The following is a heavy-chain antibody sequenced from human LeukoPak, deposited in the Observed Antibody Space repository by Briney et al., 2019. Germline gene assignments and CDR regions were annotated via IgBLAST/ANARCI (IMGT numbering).Heavy chain of an antibody. D-gene: IGHD3-9*01. CDR3: ASLFYDILTGSYYYGMDV. CDR2: IIPIFGTA. J-gene: IGHJ6*04. Sequence: SVKVSCKASGGTFSSYAISWVRQAPGQGLEWMGGIIPIFGTANYAQKFQGRVTITADESTCTAYMELSSLRSEDTAVYYCASLFYDILTGSYYYGMDVWGKGTTVTVSS. V-gene: IGHV1-69*13. CDR1: GGTFSSYA.